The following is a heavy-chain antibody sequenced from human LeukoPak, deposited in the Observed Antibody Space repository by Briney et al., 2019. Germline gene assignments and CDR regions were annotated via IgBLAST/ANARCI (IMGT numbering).Heavy chain of an antibody. V-gene: IGHV3-30*02. CDR3: AKNILVSDYDAFDI. J-gene: IGHJ3*02. CDR2: IRYDGSNK. D-gene: IGHD5-12*01. Sequence: GGSLRLSCAASGFTFSSYGMHWVRQAPGKGLEWVAFIRYDGSNKYYADSVKGRFTISRDNSKNTLYLQMNSLRAEDTAVYYCAKNILVSDYDAFDIGAKGQWSPSLQ. CDR1: GFTFSSYG.